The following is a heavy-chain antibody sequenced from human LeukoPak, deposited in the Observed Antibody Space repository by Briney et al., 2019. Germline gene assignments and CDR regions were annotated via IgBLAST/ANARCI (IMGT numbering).Heavy chain of an antibody. J-gene: IGHJ2*01. CDR3: ARDRVVPAASEWYFDL. V-gene: IGHV4-59*01. CDR1: GGSISSYY. Sequence: SETLSLTCTVSGGSISSYYWSWIRQPPGKGLEWIGYIYYSGSTNYNPSLKSRVTISVDTSKNQFSLKLSSVTAADTAVYYCARDRVVPAASEWYFDLWGRGTLVTVSS. D-gene: IGHD2-2*01. CDR2: IYYSGST.